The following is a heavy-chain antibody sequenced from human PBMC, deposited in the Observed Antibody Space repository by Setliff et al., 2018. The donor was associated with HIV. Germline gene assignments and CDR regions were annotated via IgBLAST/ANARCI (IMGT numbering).Heavy chain of an antibody. CDR1: GASINSHY. J-gene: IGHJ3*02. CDR3: ARKEEGGAFDI. V-gene: IGHV4-59*11. CDR2: YYNGGT. Sequence: PSETLSLTCTVSGASINSHYWNWVRQSPAKGLAWIGYYYNGGTSYNPSLQSRVTISVDTPKNQFSLHLNSVTAADTAVYYCARKEEGGAFDIWGLGTLVTVSS.